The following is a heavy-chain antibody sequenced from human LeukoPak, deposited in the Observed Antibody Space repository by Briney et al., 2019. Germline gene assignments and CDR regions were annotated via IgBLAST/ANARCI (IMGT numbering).Heavy chain of an antibody. CDR3: ARNRSNDFGEVPFDI. Sequence: SETLSVTCTVSGGAISNYYWSWIRQSAGKGLEWIGQIYGSGGTNYNPSLKSRVTMSTDKSKNQISLRLSSVTAADTAIYYCARNRSNDFGEVPFDIWGQGTMVSVSS. V-gene: IGHV4-4*07. CDR2: IYGSGGT. D-gene: IGHD3-16*01. J-gene: IGHJ3*02. CDR1: GGAISNYY.